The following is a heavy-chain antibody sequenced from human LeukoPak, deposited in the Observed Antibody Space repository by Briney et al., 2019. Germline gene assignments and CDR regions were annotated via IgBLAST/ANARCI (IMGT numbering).Heavy chain of an antibody. CDR1: GGTFSSYA. V-gene: IGHV1-69*06. D-gene: IGHD1-26*01. Sequence: EASVKVSCKASGGTFSSYAISWVRQAPGRGLEWMGGIIPIFGTANYAQKFQGRVTITADKSTSTAYMELSRLRSDDTAVYYCAKEGYDGSYFRLDFWGQGTLVTVSS. CDR2: IIPIFGTA. CDR3: AKEGYDGSYFRLDF. J-gene: IGHJ4*02.